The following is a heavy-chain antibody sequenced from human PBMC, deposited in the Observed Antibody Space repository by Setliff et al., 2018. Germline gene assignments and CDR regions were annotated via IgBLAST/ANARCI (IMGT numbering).Heavy chain of an antibody. V-gene: IGHV3-66*01. CDR2: IYTDGTT. CDR1: GFRFNGHG. J-gene: IGHJ4*02. Sequence: GGSLRLSCAASGFRFNGHGMNWVRQTPGKGLEWVSIIYTDGTTYYTDSVKGRFTISRDNSKNTLYLQLNSLRAEDTAVYYCVRGLPFDYWGQGTLVTVSS. CDR3: VRGLPFDY.